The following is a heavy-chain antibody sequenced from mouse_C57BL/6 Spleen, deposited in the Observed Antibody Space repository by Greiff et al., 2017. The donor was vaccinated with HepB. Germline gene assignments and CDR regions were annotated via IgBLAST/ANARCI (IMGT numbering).Heavy chain of an antibody. CDR3: ARRLIYYGNPYFDV. J-gene: IGHJ1*03. Sequence: VQLQQSGPELVKPGASVKIPCKASGYTFTDYNMDWVKQSHGKSLEWIGDINPNNGGTIYNQKFKGKATLTVDKSSSTAYMELRSLTSEDTAVYYCARRLIYYGNPYFDVWGTGTTVTVSS. CDR2: INPNNGGT. CDR1: GYTFTDYN. V-gene: IGHV1-18*01. D-gene: IGHD2-1*01.